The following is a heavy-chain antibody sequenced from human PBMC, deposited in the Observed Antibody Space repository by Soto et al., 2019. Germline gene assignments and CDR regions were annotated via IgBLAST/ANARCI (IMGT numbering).Heavy chain of an antibody. V-gene: IGHV4-59*01. CDR1: GGFINNYY. CDR3: ARGSWFEP. CDR2: IYYSGYT. Sequence: PSETLSLTCTVSGGFINNYYWSWIRQPPGKGLEWIGYIYYSGYTNYNPSLKSRVTMSVDTSKNQFSLKLSSVTAADTAVYYCARGSWFEPWGQGTLVTVSS. J-gene: IGHJ5*02.